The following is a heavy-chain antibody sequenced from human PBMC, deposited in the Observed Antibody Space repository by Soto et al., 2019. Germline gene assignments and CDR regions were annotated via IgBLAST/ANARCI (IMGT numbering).Heavy chain of an antibody. Sequence: SETLSLICAVSGYSISSGYYWGWIRQPTGKGLEWIGSIYHSGSTYYNPSLKSRVTISVDTSKNQFSLKLSSVTAADTAVYYCARGADSGGYYYYYGMDVWGQGTTVTVSS. CDR1: GYSISSGYY. V-gene: IGHV4-38-2*01. D-gene: IGHD1-26*01. J-gene: IGHJ6*02. CDR2: IYHSGST. CDR3: ARGADSGGYYYYYGMDV.